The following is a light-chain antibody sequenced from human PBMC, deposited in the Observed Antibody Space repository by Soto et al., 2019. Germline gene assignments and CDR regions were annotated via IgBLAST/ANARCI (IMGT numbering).Light chain of an antibody. CDR3: QQYNIYLT. Sequence: DIQMTQSPSTLSASVGDRVTITCRASQSISSWLAWYQQKPGKAPKLLIYKASSLESGVPSRFSGSGSGTEFTLTISSLQPDDFATYYCQQYNIYLTFGQGTRLEIK. V-gene: IGKV1-5*03. CDR1: QSISSW. J-gene: IGKJ5*01. CDR2: KAS.